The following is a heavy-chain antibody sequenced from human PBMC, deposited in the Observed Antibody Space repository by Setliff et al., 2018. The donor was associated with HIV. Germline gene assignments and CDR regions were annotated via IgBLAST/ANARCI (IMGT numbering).Heavy chain of an antibody. CDR1: GYTFSTNA. D-gene: IGHD4-17*01. V-gene: IGHV1-3*01. CDR2: INAGDDNT. CDR3: ARPGGSYGDYGWYLRF. J-gene: IGHJ4*02. Sequence: GASVKVSCKAFGYTFSTNAIHWVRQAPGQRLEWMGYINAGDDNTRYSEKFQGRVTITRDTSTSTAYMELRSLRSDDTAMYYCARPGGSYGDYGWYLRFWGQGTLVTV.